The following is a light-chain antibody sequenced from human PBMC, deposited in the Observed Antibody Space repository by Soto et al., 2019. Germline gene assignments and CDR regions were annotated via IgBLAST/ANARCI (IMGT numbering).Light chain of an antibody. CDR2: EGS. Sequence: QSVLTQPASVSGSPGQSITISCTGTNSDVGSYNLVSWYQQHPGKAPKLMIYEGSKRPSGVSNRFSGSKSGNTASLTISGLQAEDEADYYCCSYAGSSTYVVFGGGTKLTVL. CDR1: NSDVGSYNL. CDR3: CSYAGSSTYVV. V-gene: IGLV2-23*01. J-gene: IGLJ2*01.